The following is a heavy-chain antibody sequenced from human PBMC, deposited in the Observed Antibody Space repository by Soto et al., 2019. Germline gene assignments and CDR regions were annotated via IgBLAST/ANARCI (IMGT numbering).Heavy chain of an antibody. V-gene: IGHV1-69*18. CDR2: IIPVFGKA. Sequence: QVQLVQSGAEVMKPGSSVKVSCKASGGSFSNYVINWVRQAPGQGLEWMGTIIPVFGKANYAQKFQGRVTITADESTSTAYMELSSLTSEDTAVYYCAREDKVNTPVFDYWGQGTLVTVSS. J-gene: IGHJ4*02. D-gene: IGHD2-2*01. CDR1: GGSFSNYV. CDR3: AREDKVNTPVFDY.